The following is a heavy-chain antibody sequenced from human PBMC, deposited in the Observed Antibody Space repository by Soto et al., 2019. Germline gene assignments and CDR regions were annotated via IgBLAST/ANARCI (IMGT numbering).Heavy chain of an antibody. D-gene: IGHD6-19*01. V-gene: IGHV1-46*01. J-gene: IGHJ5*02. CDR1: GYSFTGYY. Sequence: ASVKVSCKASGYSFTGYYLHCVRQAPGQGPEXMGXXNXXDXXXXXAXXXQGRVTMTRDTSTTTVYMELSPLRSDDTAVYYCAREAAVAGTAFDHWGQGTLVTVSS. CDR3: AREAAVAGTAFDH. CDR2: XNXXDXXX.